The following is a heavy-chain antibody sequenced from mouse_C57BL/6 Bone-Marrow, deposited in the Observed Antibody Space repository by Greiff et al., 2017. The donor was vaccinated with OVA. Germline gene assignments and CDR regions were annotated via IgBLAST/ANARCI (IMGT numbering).Heavy chain of an antibody. CDR2: ICPRSGNT. CDR1: GYTFTSYG. Sequence: QVQLQQSGAELARPGASVKLSCKASGYTFTSYGLSWVKQRTGQGLEWIGEICPRSGNTYYNEKFKGKATLTADKSSSTAYMELRSLTSEDSTVYFCARTHQFLRLYYFYYWGQGTTRTVSS. J-gene: IGHJ2*01. D-gene: IGHD1-1*01. V-gene: IGHV1-81*01. CDR3: ARTHQFLRLYYFYY.